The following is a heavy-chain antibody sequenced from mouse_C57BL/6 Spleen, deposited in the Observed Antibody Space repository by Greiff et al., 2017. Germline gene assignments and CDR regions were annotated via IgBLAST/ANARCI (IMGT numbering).Heavy chain of an antibody. Sequence: VQLVESGPGLAAPSQSLSITCTVSGFSLTSYGVDWVRQPPGKGLEWLGVIWGGGSTNYNSALMSRLSISKDNSKSQVFLKMNSLRTDDTAMYYCAKHELGRFAYWGQGTLVTVSA. J-gene: IGHJ3*01. CDR3: AKHELGRFAY. CDR2: IWGGGST. V-gene: IGHV2-9*01. D-gene: IGHD4-1*01. CDR1: GFSLTSYG.